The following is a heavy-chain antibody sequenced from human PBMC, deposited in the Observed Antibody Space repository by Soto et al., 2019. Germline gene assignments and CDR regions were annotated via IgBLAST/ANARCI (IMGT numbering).Heavy chain of an antibody. CDR3: VRDAVVGATKGGNYWFDS. CDR1: GFTFSSYG. D-gene: IGHD1-26*01. CDR2: IWYDGGNK. V-gene: IGHV3-33*01. J-gene: IGHJ5*01. Sequence: QVQLVESGGSVVQPGRSLRLSCAASGFTFSSYGMNWVRQAPGKGLEWVAVIWYDGGNKFYADSVKGRFTISRDQSNNTVHLQMNSLRGEDTAVYYCVRDAVVGATKGGNYWFDSWGQGTLVTVSS.